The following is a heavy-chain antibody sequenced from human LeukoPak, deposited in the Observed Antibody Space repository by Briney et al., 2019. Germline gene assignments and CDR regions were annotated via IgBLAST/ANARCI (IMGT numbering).Heavy chain of an antibody. CDR3: ARCDSVTALDY. V-gene: IGHV4-59*01. CDR1: GGSISGYY. J-gene: IGHJ4*02. D-gene: IGHD2-21*01. CDR2: NYYNENT. Sequence: KASETLSLTCTVSGGSISGYYWSWIRQPPGKGLEWIGYNYYNENTNYNPSLKSRVTISVDTSKNQFSLKLTSVTAADTAVYYCARCDSVTALDYWGQGTLVTVSS.